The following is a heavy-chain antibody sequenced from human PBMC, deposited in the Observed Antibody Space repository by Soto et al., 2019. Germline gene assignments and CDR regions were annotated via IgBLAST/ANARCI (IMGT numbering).Heavy chain of an antibody. D-gene: IGHD1-1*01. Sequence: EVHLVQSGGGLVKPGGSLRLPCVVSGLKFDDAWVHWVRQVPGKGLEWVGHIKATVMGAPTEYAAPVKGRFSISRVDSENTVFLQMNDLKTEDTGMYYCSWQTRPNHAVWNVWGQGTMVTVSS. J-gene: IGHJ3*01. CDR2: IKATVMGAPT. V-gene: IGHV3-15*07. CDR1: GLKFDDAW. CDR3: SWQTRPNHAVWNV.